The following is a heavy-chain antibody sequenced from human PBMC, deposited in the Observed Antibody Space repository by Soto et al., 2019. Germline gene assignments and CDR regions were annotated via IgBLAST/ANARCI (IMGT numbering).Heavy chain of an antibody. J-gene: IGHJ3*02. CDR2: IYPGDSDT. D-gene: IGHD6-25*01. Sequence: PGEYLKISCKGSGYTFTAYWIGWVRQMPEKGLEWMGIIYPGDSDTRYSPSFQGQVTISADKSISTAYLQWSSLKASDTAMFYCARGGYSGNSKDPFYIWGPGTMVTVSS. V-gene: IGHV5-51*01. CDR3: ARGGYSGNSKDPFYI. CDR1: GYTFTAYW.